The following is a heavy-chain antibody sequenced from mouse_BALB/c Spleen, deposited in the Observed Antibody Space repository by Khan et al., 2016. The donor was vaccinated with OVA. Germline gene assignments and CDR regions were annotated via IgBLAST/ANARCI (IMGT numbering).Heavy chain of an antibody. CDR1: GYTFKDYV. Sequence: QIQLVQSGPELKKPGETVKISCKAFGYTFKDYVMNWVKQSPGEGLQWLGWMNTYTGEPTSADDFEGRFAFSLETSANTAYLQLSSLKEEDTATYCCGRFHRRYWGQGTALTVSS. CDR3: GRFHRRY. CDR2: MNTYTGEP. J-gene: IGHJ2*01. V-gene: IGHV9-3-1*01. D-gene: IGHD3-1*01.